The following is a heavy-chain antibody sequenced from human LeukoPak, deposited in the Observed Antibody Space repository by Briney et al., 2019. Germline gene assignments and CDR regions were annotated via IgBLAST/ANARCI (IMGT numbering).Heavy chain of an antibody. V-gene: IGHV3-23*01. CDR2: ISASGDRT. D-gene: IGHD7-27*01. CDR1: GFTFSSYA. Sequence: GGSLRLSCAASGFTFSSYAMSWVRQAPGKGLEWVSSISASGDRTYYPDSVKGRFTISRDNFKNTLYLEMDSLRDEDTAVYYCTKRGRDWGPFDYWGQGTLVTVSS. CDR3: TKRGRDWGPFDY. J-gene: IGHJ4*02.